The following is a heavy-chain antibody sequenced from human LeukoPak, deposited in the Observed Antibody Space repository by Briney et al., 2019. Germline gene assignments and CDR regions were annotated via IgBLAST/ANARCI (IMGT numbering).Heavy chain of an antibody. D-gene: IGHD5-18*01. CDR1: GFTFDDYA. CDR2: ITWNSGIK. Sequence: GGSLRLSCAASGFTFDDYAMYWVRQAPGKGLEWVSGITWNSGIKDYADSVKGRFTISRDNAKNSLYLQMNSLRVEDTALYYCAKVRGYAYGYFDSWGQGTLVTVSS. V-gene: IGHV3-9*01. CDR3: AKVRGYAYGYFDS. J-gene: IGHJ4*02.